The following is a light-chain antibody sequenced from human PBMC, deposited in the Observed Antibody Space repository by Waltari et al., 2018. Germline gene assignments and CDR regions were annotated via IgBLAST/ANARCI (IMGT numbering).Light chain of an antibody. CDR2: GAS. J-gene: IGKJ1*01. CDR1: ESVPANY. V-gene: IGKV3-20*01. Sequence: EIVLPQSPGTLSLSPGERATLSCRATESVPANYLAWYQQKPGQAPTLLISGASSRATGIPDRFSGRGSGTDFTLTIARLEPEDFALYYCQQYGETPWTFGQGTKVDLK. CDR3: QQYGETPWT.